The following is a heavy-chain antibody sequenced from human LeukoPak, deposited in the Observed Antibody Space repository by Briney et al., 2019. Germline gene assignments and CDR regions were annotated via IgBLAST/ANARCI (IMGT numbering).Heavy chain of an antibody. V-gene: IGHV1-3*01. CDR1: GYTFTSYA. CDR3: ARGAPPRPAPPDY. J-gene: IGHJ4*02. Sequence: ASVKVSCKASGYTFTSYAMHWVRQAPGQRLEWMGWINAGNGNTRYSQKFQGRVTITRDTSASTAYMELSSLRSEDTAVYYCARGAPPRPAPPDYWGQGTLVTVSS. CDR2: INAGNGNT. D-gene: IGHD2-15*01.